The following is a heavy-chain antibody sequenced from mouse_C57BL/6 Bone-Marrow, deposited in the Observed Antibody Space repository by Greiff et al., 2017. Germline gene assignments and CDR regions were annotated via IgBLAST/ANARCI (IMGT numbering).Heavy chain of an antibody. J-gene: IGHJ3*01. Sequence: EVKLVESGGGLVKPGGSLKLSCAASGFTFSSYTMSWVRQTPEKRLEWVATISGGGGNTYYPDSVKGRFTISRDNAKNTLYLQMSSLRSEDTALYYCARDYEGFAYWGQGTLVTVSA. CDR3: ARDYEGFAY. CDR2: ISGGGGNT. V-gene: IGHV5-9*01. CDR1: GFTFSSYT. D-gene: IGHD2-4*01.